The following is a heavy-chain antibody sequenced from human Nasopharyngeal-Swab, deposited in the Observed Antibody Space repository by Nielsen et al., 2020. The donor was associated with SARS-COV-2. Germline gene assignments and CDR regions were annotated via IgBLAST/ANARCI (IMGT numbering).Heavy chain of an antibody. Sequence: GGSLRLSCAASGFTFSSYAMHWVRQAPGKGLEWVAVISYDGSNKYYADSVKGRFTISRDNSKNTLYLQMNSLRAEDTAVYYCARVRTGLYYYGMDVWGQGTTVTVSS. V-gene: IGHV3-30-3*01. CDR1: GFTFSSYA. CDR2: ISYDGSNK. J-gene: IGHJ6*02. CDR3: ARVRTGLYYYGMDV. D-gene: IGHD3/OR15-3a*01.